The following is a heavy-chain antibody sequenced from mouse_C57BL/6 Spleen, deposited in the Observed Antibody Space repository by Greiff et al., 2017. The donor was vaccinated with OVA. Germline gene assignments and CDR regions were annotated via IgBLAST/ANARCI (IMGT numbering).Heavy chain of an antibody. V-gene: IGHV14-3*01. CDR2: IDPANGNT. D-gene: IGHD1-1*01. CDR1: GFNIKNTY. CDR3: ARGAYVRDYFGY. Sequence: VQLKESVAELVRPGASVKLSCTASGFNIKNTYMHWVKQRPEQGLEWIGRIDPANGNTKYAPKFPGKATITADTSSNTAYLQLSSLTSEDTAIYYWARGAYVRDYFGYWGQGTTLTVSS. J-gene: IGHJ2*01.